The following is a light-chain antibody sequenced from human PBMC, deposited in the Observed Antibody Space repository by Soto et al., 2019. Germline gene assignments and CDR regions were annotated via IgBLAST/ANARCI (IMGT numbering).Light chain of an antibody. V-gene: IGKV3D-15*01. Sequence: IVLTQSPGTLSVSPGDRVTLSCRASQSISINLAWYQHKPGQAPRLLIHGASTRATGIPARISGSGSGTEFTLTISSLQSEDFAVYYCQQFRNWPWTFGQGTKVDIK. CDR1: QSISIN. CDR2: GAS. CDR3: QQFRNWPWT. J-gene: IGKJ1*01.